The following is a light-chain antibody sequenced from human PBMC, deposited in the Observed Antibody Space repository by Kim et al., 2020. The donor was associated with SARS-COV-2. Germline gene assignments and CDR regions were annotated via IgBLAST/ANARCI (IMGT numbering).Light chain of an antibody. CDR1: QDINNY. CDR2: DAS. V-gene: IGKV1-33*01. CDR3: QQNDNLPFT. Sequence: DIQMTQSPSSLSASVGDRVTITCQASQDINNYLNWYQQKPGKAPKLLIYDASNLETGVPSRFSGSGSATHFTFTITSLQPEDFATYYCQQNDNLPFTFGPGTKVDIK. J-gene: IGKJ3*01.